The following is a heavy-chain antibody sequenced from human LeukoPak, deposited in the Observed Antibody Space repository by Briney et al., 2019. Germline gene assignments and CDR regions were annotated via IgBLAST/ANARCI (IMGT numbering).Heavy chain of an antibody. D-gene: IGHD5-18*01. V-gene: IGHV3-23*01. CDR3: ARGRNTGRQFYFDY. CDR2: ITGSGGST. CDR1: GFTFSSSG. Sequence: GGSLRLSCAASGFTFSSSGMGWVRQAPGKGLECVSPITGSGGSTSYTDSVKGRFTISRDNSKNTLYLQMNSLRAEDTTVYYCARGRNTGRQFYFDYWGQGTLVTVAS. J-gene: IGHJ4*02.